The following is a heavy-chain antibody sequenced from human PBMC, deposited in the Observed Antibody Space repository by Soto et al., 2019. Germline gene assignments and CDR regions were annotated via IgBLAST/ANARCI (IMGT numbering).Heavy chain of an antibody. CDR1: GGPISSSNW. D-gene: IGHD5-18*01. V-gene: IGHV4-4*03. Sequence: PETLSLTCAVSGGPISSSNWWSWVRQPPGKGLEWIGEIYHSGSTNYNPSLKSRVTISVDKSKNQFSLKLSSVTSADTAVYYCARCSYGDYFDYWGQGTLVTVSS. CDR3: ARCSYGDYFDY. J-gene: IGHJ4*02. CDR2: IYHSGST.